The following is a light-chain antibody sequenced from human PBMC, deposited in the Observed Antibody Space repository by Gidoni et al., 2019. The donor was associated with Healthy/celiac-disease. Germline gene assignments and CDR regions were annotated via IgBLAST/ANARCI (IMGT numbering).Light chain of an antibody. Sequence: TQMTQSPSSLSASVGDRVTITCRASQSISSHLNWYQQKPGKAPKLLIYAASRLQSGVPSRFSGSGSGTDFTLTISSLQPEDFATYYCQQSYSTSITFGQGTRLEIK. V-gene: IGKV1-39*01. CDR2: AAS. CDR3: QQSYSTSIT. J-gene: IGKJ5*01. CDR1: QSISSH.